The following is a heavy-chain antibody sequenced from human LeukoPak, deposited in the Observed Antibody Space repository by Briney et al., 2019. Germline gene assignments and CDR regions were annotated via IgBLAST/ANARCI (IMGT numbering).Heavy chain of an antibody. CDR1: GGSISSYY. D-gene: IGHD3-16*02. CDR3: ARGLGGVIVD. CDR2: IYYSGST. J-gene: IGHJ4*02. V-gene: IGHV4-59*01. Sequence: SETLSLTCTVSGGSISSYYWSWIRQPPGKGLEWIGYIYYSGSTNYNPSLKSRVTISVDTSKNQFSLKLSSVTAADTAVYYCARGLGGVIVDWGQGTLVTVSS.